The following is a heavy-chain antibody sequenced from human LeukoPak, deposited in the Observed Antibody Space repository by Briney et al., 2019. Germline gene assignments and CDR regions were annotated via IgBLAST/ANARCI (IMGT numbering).Heavy chain of an antibody. D-gene: IGHD3-22*01. J-gene: IGHJ3*02. V-gene: IGHV3-30*02. CDR3: AIPYDSSGYYYGDAFDI. CDR2: IRDDGSNK. CDR1: GFTFSSYG. Sequence: GGALRLSCAASGFTFSSYGMHWVRQAPGKGLEWVAFIRDDGSNKYYADSLKGRFTISRDNSKNTLYLQMKSLRAEDTAVYYCAIPYDSSGYYYGDAFDIWGQGTMVTVSS.